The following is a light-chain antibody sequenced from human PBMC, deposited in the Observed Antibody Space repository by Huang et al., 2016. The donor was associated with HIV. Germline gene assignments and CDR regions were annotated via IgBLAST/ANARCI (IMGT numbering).Light chain of an antibody. CDR3: HQYYTYPRT. CDR2: AAS. V-gene: IGKV1-8*01. Sequence: AIRITQSPSSLSASTGDRVTITCRASQGISSYLAWYQQEPGRAPRLLSYAASTWQSGVPSRFGGSGSGADFTLTISGLQSEDFATYYCHQYYTYPRTFGQGTKLEIK. J-gene: IGKJ1*01. CDR1: QGISSY.